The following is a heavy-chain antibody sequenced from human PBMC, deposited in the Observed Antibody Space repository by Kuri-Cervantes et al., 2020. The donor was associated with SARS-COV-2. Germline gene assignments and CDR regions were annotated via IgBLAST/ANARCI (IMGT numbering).Heavy chain of an antibody. CDR1: GFTFSSYA. CDR3: ARDPDYYDSSGYYGGFDY. V-gene: IGHV3-30*04. J-gene: IGHJ4*02. Sequence: GESLKISCAASGFTFSSYAMHWVRQAPGKGLEWVAVISYDGSNKYYADSVKGRFTISRDNSKNTLYLQMNSLRAEDTAVYYCARDPDYYDSSGYYGGFDYWGQGTRVTVSS. D-gene: IGHD3-22*01. CDR2: ISYDGSNK.